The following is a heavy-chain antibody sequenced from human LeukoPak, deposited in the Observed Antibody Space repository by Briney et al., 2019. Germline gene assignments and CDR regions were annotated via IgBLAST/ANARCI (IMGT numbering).Heavy chain of an antibody. CDR1: GYTXTSYG. CDR2: ISAYNGNT. J-gene: IGHJ4*02. Sequence: GASVKVSCTASGYTXTSYGISWVRQAPGQGLEWMGWISAYNGNTNYAQKLQGRVTMTTDTSTSTAYMELRSLRSDDTAVYYCARKKELRYFDWLPIQYYFDYWGQGTLVTVSS. V-gene: IGHV1-18*01. D-gene: IGHD3-9*01. CDR3: ARKKELRYFDWLPIQYYFDY.